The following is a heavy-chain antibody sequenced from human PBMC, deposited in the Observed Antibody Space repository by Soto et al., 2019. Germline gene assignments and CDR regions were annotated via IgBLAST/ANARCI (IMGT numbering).Heavy chain of an antibody. V-gene: IGHV4-30-4*01. Sequence: SETLSLTCTVSGGSISSGDYYWSWIRQPPGKGLEWIGYIYYSGSTYYNPSLKSRVTISVDTSKNQFSLKLSSVTAADTAVYYCARITGYYGMDVWGQGTTVTVSS. CDR2: IYYSGST. J-gene: IGHJ6*02. CDR3: ARITGYYGMDV. CDR1: GGSISSGDYY. D-gene: IGHD7-27*01.